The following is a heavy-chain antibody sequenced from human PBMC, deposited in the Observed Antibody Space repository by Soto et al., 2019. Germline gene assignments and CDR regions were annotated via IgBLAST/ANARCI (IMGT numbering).Heavy chain of an antibody. V-gene: IGHV6-1*01. CDR1: GDSVSNNSAT. CDR3: ARRDGYKYGFDY. J-gene: IGHJ4*02. CDR2: TYYRSKWYN. Sequence: SQTLSLTCAISGDSVSNNSATWNWIRQSPSRGLEWLGRTYYRSKWYNDYAVSVESRIIINSDTSKNQFSLQLNSVTPEDTAVYYCARRDGYKYGFDYWGQGTLVTVSS. D-gene: IGHD5-12*01.